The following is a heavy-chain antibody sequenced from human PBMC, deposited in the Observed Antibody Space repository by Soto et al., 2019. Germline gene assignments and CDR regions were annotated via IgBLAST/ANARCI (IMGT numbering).Heavy chain of an antibody. J-gene: IGHJ6*02. CDR3: ARLHTQYYYYGMDV. V-gene: IGHV4-31*03. Sequence: SETLSLTCTVSGGSISSGGYYWSWIRQHPGKGLEWIGYTYYSGSTYYNPSLKSRVTISVDTSKNQFSLKLSSVTAADTAVYYCARLHTQYYYYGMDVWGQGTTVTVSS. CDR1: GGSISSGGYY. CDR2: TYYSGST.